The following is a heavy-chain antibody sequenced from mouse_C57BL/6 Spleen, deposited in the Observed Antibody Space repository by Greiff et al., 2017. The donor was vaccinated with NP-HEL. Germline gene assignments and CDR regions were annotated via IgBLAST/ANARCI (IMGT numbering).Heavy chain of an antibody. CDR2: INPSSGYT. Sequence: LEESGAELARPGASVKMSCKASGYTFTSYTMHWVKQRPGQGLEWIGYINPSSGYTKYNQKFKDKATLTADKSSSTAYMQLSSLTSEDSAVYYCARPNWDEGGFAYWGQGTLVTVSA. D-gene: IGHD4-1*01. V-gene: IGHV1-4*01. J-gene: IGHJ3*01. CDR3: ARPNWDEGGFAY. CDR1: GYTFTSYT.